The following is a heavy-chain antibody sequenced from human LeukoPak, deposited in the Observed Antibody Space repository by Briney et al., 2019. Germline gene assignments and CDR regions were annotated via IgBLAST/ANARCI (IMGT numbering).Heavy chain of an antibody. D-gene: IGHD1-1*01. CDR3: ASKIQY. J-gene: IGHJ4*02. CDR2: IYTGGST. Sequence: GGSLRLSCAASGFTVSSNYMTWVRQAPGKGLEWVSVIYTGGSTYYADSVKGRFTISRDNSRNTLYLQMNSLRAEDTAVYYCASKIQYWGQGTLVTVSS. CDR1: GFTVSSNY. V-gene: IGHV3-53*01.